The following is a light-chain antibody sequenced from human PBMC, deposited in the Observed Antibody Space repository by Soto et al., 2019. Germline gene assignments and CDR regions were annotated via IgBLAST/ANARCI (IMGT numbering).Light chain of an antibody. J-gene: IGLJ3*02. V-gene: IGLV2-14*01. CDR2: DVS. CDR3: SSYTSSSTWV. Sequence: QSALTQPASVSGSPGQSITISCTGTSSDVGGYNYVSWYQQHPGKAPKLMIYDVSNRPSGVSNRFSGSKSDNTASLTIFGLQAEDEADYYCSSYTSSSTWVFGGGTKLTVL. CDR1: SSDVGGYNY.